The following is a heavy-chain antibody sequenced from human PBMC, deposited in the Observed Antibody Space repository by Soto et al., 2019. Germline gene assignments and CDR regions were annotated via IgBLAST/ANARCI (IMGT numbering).Heavy chain of an antibody. Sequence: SLILSCVASGFTFRGDAMSWVRQAPGKGLEWVSSVSGSGEMTHYADSVKGRFTISRDNSKNMLYLHMESLRVDDTAVYYCARSEMTYNWNDWGQGTLVTVSS. D-gene: IGHD1-20*01. CDR1: GFTFRGDA. J-gene: IGHJ4*02. CDR2: VSGSGEMT. V-gene: IGHV3-23*01. CDR3: ARSEMTYNWND.